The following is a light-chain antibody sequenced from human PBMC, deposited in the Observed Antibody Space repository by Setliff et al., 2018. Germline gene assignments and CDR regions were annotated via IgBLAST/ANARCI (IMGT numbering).Light chain of an antibody. V-gene: IGLV2-11*01. CDR2: DVT. Sequence: SVLTQPPSASGSPGQSVTISCTGSSSDIGAHTYVSWFQQHPGKAPKLMIYDVTERPSGVPDRFSGSKSGNTASLTISGLQAEDEADYYCCSYAGSYIFKVFGTGTKVTVL. CDR1: SSDIGAHTY. CDR3: CSYAGSYIFKV. J-gene: IGLJ1*01.